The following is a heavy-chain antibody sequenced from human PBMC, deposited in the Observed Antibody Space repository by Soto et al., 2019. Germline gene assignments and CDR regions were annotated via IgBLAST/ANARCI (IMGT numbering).Heavy chain of an antibody. J-gene: IGHJ4*02. V-gene: IGHV3-21*01. Sequence: EVQLVESGGGLVQPGGSLRLSCAASGFTFSSYSMNWVRQAPGKGLEWVSSISSSSSYIYYADSVKGRFTISRDNAKNSLYLQMNSLRAEDTAVYYCARAPYYYDSRGDWAYWGQGTLVTVSS. CDR3: ARAPYYYDSRGDWAY. CDR1: GFTFSSYS. D-gene: IGHD3-22*01. CDR2: ISSSSSYI.